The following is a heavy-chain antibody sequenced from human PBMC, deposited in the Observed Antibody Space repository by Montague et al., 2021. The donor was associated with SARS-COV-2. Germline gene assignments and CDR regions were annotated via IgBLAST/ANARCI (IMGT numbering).Heavy chain of an antibody. CDR2: IFYTGST. CDR1: GDSINTYY. V-gene: IGHV4-59*12. Sequence: SETLSLTCTVSGDSINTYYWNWIRQPPGKGLEWLGSIFYTGSTNYNPSLKSRVTISLDTSKNQFFLKVTSVTAADTAVYYCARQAAGYYFYYGVDVWGQGTSVTVSS. D-gene: IGHD6-13*01. CDR3: ARQAAGYYFYYGVDV. J-gene: IGHJ6*02.